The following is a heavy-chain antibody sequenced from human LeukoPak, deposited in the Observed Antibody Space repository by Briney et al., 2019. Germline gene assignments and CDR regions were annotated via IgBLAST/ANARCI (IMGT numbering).Heavy chain of an antibody. Sequence: GGSLRLSCAASGFTFTNSWMDWVRQAPGKGLEWVANIKQDATTKHYADSLKGRFTISRDNPKNSLYLQMNNLRADVTAVYYCTRDTEGTLDYWGQGILVTVAS. D-gene: IGHD2-8*02. CDR1: GFTFTNSW. CDR2: IKQDATTK. J-gene: IGHJ4*02. CDR3: TRDTEGTLDY. V-gene: IGHV3-7*01.